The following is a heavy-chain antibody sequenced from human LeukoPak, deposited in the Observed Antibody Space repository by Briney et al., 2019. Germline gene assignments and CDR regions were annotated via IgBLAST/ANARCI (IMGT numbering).Heavy chain of an antibody. CDR3: ARDYDGSGSYYKYYFDY. CDR2: IYTSGST. D-gene: IGHD3-10*01. V-gene: IGHV4-4*07. CDR1: GGSISSYY. J-gene: IGHJ4*02. Sequence: PSETLSLTCTVSGGSISSYYWSWIRQPAGKGLGWIGRIYTSGSTNYNPSLKSRVTMSVDTSKNQFSLKLSSVTAADTAVYYCARDYDGSGSYYKYYFDYWGQGTLVTVSS.